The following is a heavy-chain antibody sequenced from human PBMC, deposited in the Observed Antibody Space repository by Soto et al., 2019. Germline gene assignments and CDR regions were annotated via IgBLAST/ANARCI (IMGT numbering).Heavy chain of an antibody. Sequence: ASVKVSCKASGYTFTSYGISWVRQAPGQGLEWMGWISAYNGNTNYAQKLQGRVTMTTDTSTSTAYMELSSLRSEDTAVYYCSGSYSYYGMDVWGQGTTVTSP. CDR2: ISAYNGNT. J-gene: IGHJ6*02. D-gene: IGHD3-10*01. CDR1: GYTFTSYG. CDR3: SGSYSYYGMDV. V-gene: IGHV1-18*01.